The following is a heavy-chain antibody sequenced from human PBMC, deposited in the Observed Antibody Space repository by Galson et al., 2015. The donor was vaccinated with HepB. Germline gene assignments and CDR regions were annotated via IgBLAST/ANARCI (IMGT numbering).Heavy chain of an antibody. CDR1: GFTFSSYG. V-gene: IGHV3-30*18. CDR2: ISYDGSNK. Sequence: SLRLSCAASGFTFSSYGMHWVRQAPGKGLEWVAVISYDGSNKYYADSVKGRFTISRDNSKNTLYLQMNSLRAEDTAVYYCAKETAALDYWGQGTLVTVSS. D-gene: IGHD6-6*01. CDR3: AKETAALDY. J-gene: IGHJ4*02.